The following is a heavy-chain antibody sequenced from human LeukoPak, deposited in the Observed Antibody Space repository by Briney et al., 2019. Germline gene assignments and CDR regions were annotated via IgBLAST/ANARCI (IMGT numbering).Heavy chain of an antibody. CDR1: GYTFTSSD. Sequence: ASVTVSCKASGYTFTSSDINWVRQAAGQGLEWMGWMNPNSGNTGYAQKFQGRVTITADKSTSTAYMELSSLRSEDTAVYYCASESSSSGGHNWFDPWGQGTLVTVSS. J-gene: IGHJ5*02. CDR2: MNPNSGNT. CDR3: ASESSSSGGHNWFDP. V-gene: IGHV1-8*03. D-gene: IGHD6-13*01.